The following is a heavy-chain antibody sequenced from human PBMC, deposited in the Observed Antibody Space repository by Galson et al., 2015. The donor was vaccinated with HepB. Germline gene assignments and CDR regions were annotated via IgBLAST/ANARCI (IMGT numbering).Heavy chain of an antibody. D-gene: IGHD2-2*01. J-gene: IGHJ4*02. V-gene: IGHV5-10-1*01. CDR2: IDPSDSYT. Sequence: QSGAEVKKPGESLRISCKGSGYSFTSYWISWVRQMPGKGLEWMGRIDPSDSYTNYSPSFQGHVTISADKSISTAYLQWSSLKASDTAMYYCARLAGGSTPVSPYCSSTSCYGPGDYWGQGTLVTVSS. CDR3: ARLAGGSTPVSPYCSSTSCYGPGDY. CDR1: GYSFTSYW.